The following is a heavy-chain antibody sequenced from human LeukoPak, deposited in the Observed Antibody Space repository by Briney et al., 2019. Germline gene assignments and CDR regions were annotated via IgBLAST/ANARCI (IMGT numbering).Heavy chain of an antibody. D-gene: IGHD2-15*01. J-gene: IGHJ5*02. CDR3: ARWGIVVVVAATDARGFDP. Sequence: ASVKVSCKASGYTFTGYYMHWVRQAPGQGLEWMGWINPNSGGTNYAQKFQGRVTTTRDTSISTAYMELSRLRSDDTAVYYCARWGIVVVVAATDARGFDPWGQGTLVTVSS. CDR2: INPNSGGT. V-gene: IGHV1-2*02. CDR1: GYTFTGYY.